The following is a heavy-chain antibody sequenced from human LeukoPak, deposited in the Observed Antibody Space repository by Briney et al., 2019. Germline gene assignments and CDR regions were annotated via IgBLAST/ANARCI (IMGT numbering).Heavy chain of an antibody. J-gene: IGHJ4*02. V-gene: IGHV3-23*03. CDR1: GFTFTNYA. D-gene: IGHD6-13*01. Sequence: PGGSLRLSCAASGFTFTNYAMTWVRQAPGKGLEWVSVIYTAGNTYYADSVKGRFTISRDNSKNTLYLQMSGLRAEDTAVYYCARVTSTWLDNWGQGTLVTVSS. CDR3: ARVTSTWLDN. CDR2: IYTAGNT.